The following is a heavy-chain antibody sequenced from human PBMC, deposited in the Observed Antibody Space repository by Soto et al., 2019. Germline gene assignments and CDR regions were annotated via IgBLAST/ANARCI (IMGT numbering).Heavy chain of an antibody. D-gene: IGHD1-26*01. CDR3: ARSAHPPYSASYTRPRPYYFDY. CDR2: INHSGST. CDR1: GGSFSGYY. V-gene: IGHV4-34*01. J-gene: IGHJ4*02. Sequence: PSETLSLTCAVYGGSFSGYYWSWIRQPPGKGLEWIGEINHSGSTNYNPSLRSRVTISVDTSKNQFSLKLSSVTAADTAVYYCARSAHPPYSASYTRPRPYYFDYWGQGTLVTVSS.